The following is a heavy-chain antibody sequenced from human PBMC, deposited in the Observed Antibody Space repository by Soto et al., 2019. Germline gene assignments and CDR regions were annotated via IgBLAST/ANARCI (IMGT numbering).Heavy chain of an antibody. Sequence: VELVQSGAEVKKAGASVKVSCKASGYSFTSHGISCVRRAPRQGLEWMGWICAYNGEITYAQRFQDRVTMTTDASTSTAYMELRSLRSDDTATYYCARDPPISGSLRGTPLMDAWGQGTTVTVSS. CDR1: GYSFTSHG. V-gene: IGHV1-18*04. D-gene: IGHD1-20*01. CDR2: ICAYNGEI. CDR3: ARDPPISGSLRGTPLMDA. J-gene: IGHJ6*02.